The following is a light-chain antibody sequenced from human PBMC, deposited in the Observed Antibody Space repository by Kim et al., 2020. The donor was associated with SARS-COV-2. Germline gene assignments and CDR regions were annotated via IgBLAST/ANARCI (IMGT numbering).Light chain of an antibody. CDR1: GDKY. CDR3: QAWDRSTAV. Sequence: GDKYVFWYQQKPGQSPVLVISHTTERPSGIPERFSGSHSWNTGTLTISGTQAMDEGDYYCQAWDRSTAVFGGGTKLTVL. J-gene: IGLJ3*02. V-gene: IGLV3-1*01. CDR2: HTT.